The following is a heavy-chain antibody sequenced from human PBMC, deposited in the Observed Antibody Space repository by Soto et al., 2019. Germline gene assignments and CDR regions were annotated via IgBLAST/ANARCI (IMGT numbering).Heavy chain of an antibody. CDR2: ISGSGGST. Sequence: EVQLLESGGGLVQPGGSLRLSCAASGFTFSSYAMSWVRQAPGKGLEWVSAISGSGGSTYYADSVKGRFTISRDNSRNTLYLQMNSRRAEDTAVSYCEKGIRWFGEFDYWGQGTLVTVSS. CDR3: EKGIRWFGEFDY. CDR1: GFTFSSYA. J-gene: IGHJ4*02. V-gene: IGHV3-23*01. D-gene: IGHD3-10*01.